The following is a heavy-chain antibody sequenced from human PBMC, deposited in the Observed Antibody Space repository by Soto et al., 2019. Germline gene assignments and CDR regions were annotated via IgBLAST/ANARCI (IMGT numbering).Heavy chain of an antibody. J-gene: IGHJ4*02. CDR1: GLTFSSYA. Sequence: GGSPRLSCAASGLTFSSYAMNWVRQAPGKGLEWVSTVSGSGVSTYYADSVKGRFTISRDNSKNTLYLQMNSLGAEDTAVYYSARISPIMPQGYWGQGTRVTVSS. CDR3: ARISPIMPQGY. V-gene: IGHV3-23*01. CDR2: VSGSGVST. D-gene: IGHD2-2*01.